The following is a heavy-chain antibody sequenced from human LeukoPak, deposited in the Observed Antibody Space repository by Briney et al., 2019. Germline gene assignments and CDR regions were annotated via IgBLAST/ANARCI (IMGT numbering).Heavy chain of an antibody. CDR3: ARDRTVTYNWFDP. CDR2: INPNIGGT. Sequence: SVKVSFKAAVYIYTGYYRHLVGQAPGQALEWMGWINPNIGGTNYPQTYTGRVTMTRDTSISTAYMELSRLRSDDTAVYYCARDRTVTYNWFDPWGQGTLVTVSS. D-gene: IGHD4-17*01. CDR1: VYIYTGYY. J-gene: IGHJ5*02. V-gene: IGHV1-2*02.